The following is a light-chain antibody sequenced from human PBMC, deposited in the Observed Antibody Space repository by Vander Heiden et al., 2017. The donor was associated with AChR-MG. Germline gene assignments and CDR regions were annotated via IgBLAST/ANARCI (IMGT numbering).Light chain of an antibody. CDR3: QQTKNLPFT. Sequence: DVQKTQSPSSVSASVGDRVTITWRASQGISRWLAWYQQKSGKVPKLLIYAASSLQSGVPSRFSGSGSGTDFTLTISSLQPEDYATYFCQQTKNLPFTFGPGTKVDIK. V-gene: IGKV1-12*02. CDR1: QGISRW. J-gene: IGKJ3*01. CDR2: AAS.